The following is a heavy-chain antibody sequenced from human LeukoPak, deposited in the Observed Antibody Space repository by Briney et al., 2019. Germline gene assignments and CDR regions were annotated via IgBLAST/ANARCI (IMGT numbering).Heavy chain of an antibody. CDR3: ARISGVLRFLEWLLYGDY. Sequence: PGGSLRLSCAASGFTFSSYAMSWVRQAPGKGLEWVSAISGSGGSTYYADSVKGRFTISRDNAKNSLYLQMNSLRAEDTAVYYCARISGVLRFLEWLLYGDYWGQGTLVTVSS. CDR2: ISGSGGST. V-gene: IGHV3-23*01. J-gene: IGHJ4*02. D-gene: IGHD3-3*01. CDR1: GFTFSSYA.